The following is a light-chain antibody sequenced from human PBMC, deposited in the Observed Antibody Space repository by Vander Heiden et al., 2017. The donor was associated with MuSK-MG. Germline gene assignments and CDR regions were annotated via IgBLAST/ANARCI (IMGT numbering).Light chain of an antibody. CDR2: RAS. V-gene: IGKV1-5*03. Sequence: IQMTQSPSTLSASVGDRVTITCRASQSTIKWLAWYQQKPGKAPKLLIYRASSLESGVPSRFSGSGSGTDFTLTISSLQPDDFATYYCHQYYTHPWTFGQGTKVEIK. CDR3: HQYYTHPWT. CDR1: QSTIKW. J-gene: IGKJ1*01.